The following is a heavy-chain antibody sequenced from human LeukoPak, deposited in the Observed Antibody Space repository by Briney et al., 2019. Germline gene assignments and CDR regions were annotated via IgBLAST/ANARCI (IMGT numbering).Heavy chain of an antibody. CDR3: ARDPGSGYEEHFDY. J-gene: IGHJ4*02. V-gene: IGHV3-7*03. Sequence: GGSLRLSCAASGFTFDDYGMSWVRQAPGKGLEWVADIKEDGSEKNYVDSVKGRFTISRDNAKDSLYLQMNSLRAEDTAVYYCARDPGSGYEEHFDYWGQGTLVTVSS. CDR1: GFTFDDYG. D-gene: IGHD5-12*01. CDR2: IKEDGSEK.